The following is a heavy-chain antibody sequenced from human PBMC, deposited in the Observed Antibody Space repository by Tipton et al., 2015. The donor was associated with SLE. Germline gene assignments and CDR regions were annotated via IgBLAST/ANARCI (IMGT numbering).Heavy chain of an antibody. CDR2: INHSGST. D-gene: IGHD6-13*01. J-gene: IGHJ5*02. CDR3: ARHDDSSSWHRWFDP. Sequence: LRLSCVVYGGSFSGYYWSWIRQPPGKGLEWIGEINHSGSTNYNPSLKSRVTISVDTSKNQFSLKLSSVTAADTAVYYCARHDDSSSWHRWFDPWGQGTLVTVSS. V-gene: IGHV4-34*01. CDR1: GGSFSGYY.